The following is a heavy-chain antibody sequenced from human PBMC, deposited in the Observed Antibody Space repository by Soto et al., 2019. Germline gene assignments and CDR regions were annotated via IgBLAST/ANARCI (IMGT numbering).Heavy chain of an antibody. D-gene: IGHD4-17*01. V-gene: IGHV3-21*01. J-gene: IGHJ4*02. CDR2: IISSSSYI. CDR1: GFTFSSYS. Sequence: EVQLVESGGGLVKPGGSLRLSCAASGFTFSSYSMNWVRQAPGKGLEWVSSIISSSSYIYYADSVKGRFTISRDNAKNSLYLQMNSLRAEDTAVYYCARESTVTTGFYWGQGTLVTVSS. CDR3: ARESTVTTGFY.